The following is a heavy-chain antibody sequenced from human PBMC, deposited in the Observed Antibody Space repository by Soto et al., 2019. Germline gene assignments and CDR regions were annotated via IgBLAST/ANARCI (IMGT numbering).Heavy chain of an antibody. D-gene: IGHD2-21*02. CDR1: GFTFSMYS. J-gene: IGHJ6*02. CDR3: ARDHLILPAHDFFYGSDV. V-gene: IGHV3-7*03. Sequence: GGSLRLSCEVSGFTFSMYSMSWVRQSPGKGLEWVAKIPQDGVDGHYADSVKGRFTISRDNGKNSLYLQLNNLRAEDTAVYYCARDHLILPAHDFFYGSDVWGRGATVTV. CDR2: IPQDGVDG.